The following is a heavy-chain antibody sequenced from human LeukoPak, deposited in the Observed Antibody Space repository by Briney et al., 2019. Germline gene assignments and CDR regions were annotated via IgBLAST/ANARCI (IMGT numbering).Heavy chain of an antibody. D-gene: IGHD6-19*01. CDR3: AREVVAVAGRLFDY. CDR1: GGSISSYY. CDR2: IYYSGST. Sequence: SETLSLTCTVSGGSISSYYWSWIRQPPGKGLEWIGYIYYSGSTNYNPSLKSRVTISVDTSKNQFSLELSSVTAADTAVYYCAREVVAVAGRLFDYWGQGTLVTVSS. V-gene: IGHV4-59*01. J-gene: IGHJ4*02.